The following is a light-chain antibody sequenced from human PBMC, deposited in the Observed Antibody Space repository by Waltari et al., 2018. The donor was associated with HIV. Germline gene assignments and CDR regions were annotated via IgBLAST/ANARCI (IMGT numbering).Light chain of an antibody. CDR2: DVN. CDR3: CSYAGSYTYV. V-gene: IGLV2-11*01. CDR1: SSAVGASNY. Sequence: QSALTQPRSVSGSTGQPVTISCTGTSSAVGASNYVSWYQQHPGKAPKLMIYDVNKRPSGVPDRFSGSKSGNTASLTISGLQAEDEADYYCCSYAGSYTYVFGTGTKVTVL. J-gene: IGLJ1*01.